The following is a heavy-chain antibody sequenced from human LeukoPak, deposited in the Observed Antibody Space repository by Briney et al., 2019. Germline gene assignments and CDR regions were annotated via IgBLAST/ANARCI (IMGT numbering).Heavy chain of an antibody. CDR3: ARTAARRFDY. V-gene: IGHV1-46*01. Sequence: ASVKVSCKASGYTFPSYFMHWVRQAPGQGLEWMGIINPTGGSTTYSQKFQGRVTMTRDTSTSTVYMELSSLRSDDTAVYYCARTAARRFDYWGQGTLVTVSS. J-gene: IGHJ4*02. CDR2: INPTGGST. D-gene: IGHD6-6*01. CDR1: GYTFPSYF.